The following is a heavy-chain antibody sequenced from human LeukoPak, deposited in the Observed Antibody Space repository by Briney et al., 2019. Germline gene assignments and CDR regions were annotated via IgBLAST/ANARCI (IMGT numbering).Heavy chain of an antibody. Sequence: SQTLSLTCTVSGGSISSTSNYWGWIRQPPGKGLEWIGSIHYSGNTYYNPSINTRVSVYVDTSKNQFPLKLSSVTAPDTAVYYCASGRLGLCSRTSCYDDDFDIWGQGTMVTVPS. CDR3: ASGRLGLCSRTSCYDDDFDI. J-gene: IGHJ3*02. CDR1: GGSISSTSNY. V-gene: IGHV4-39*01. CDR2: IHYSGNT. D-gene: IGHD2-2*01.